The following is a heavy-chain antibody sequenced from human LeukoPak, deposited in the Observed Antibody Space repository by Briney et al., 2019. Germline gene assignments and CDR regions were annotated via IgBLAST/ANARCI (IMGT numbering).Heavy chain of an antibody. V-gene: IGHV4-31*03. D-gene: IGHD6-19*01. CDR3: ARDRVLISSGWFDY. CDR1: GGSISSGGYY. Sequence: SETLSLTCTVSGGSISSGGYYWSWIRQHPGKGLEWIGYIYYSGSTYYNPSLKSRVTISVDTSKNQFSLKLSSVTAADTTVYYCARDRVLISSGWFDYWGQGTLVTVSS. CDR2: IYYSGST. J-gene: IGHJ4*02.